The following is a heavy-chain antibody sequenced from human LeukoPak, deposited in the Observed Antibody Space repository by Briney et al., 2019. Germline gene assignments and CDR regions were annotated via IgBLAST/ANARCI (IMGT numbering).Heavy chain of an antibody. J-gene: IGHJ3*02. CDR3: AREYGVLDAFDI. Sequence: SETLSLTCTVSGGSISSYYSSWIRQPAAKRLEWIGRIYTSGSTNYNPSLKSRVTMSVDTSKNQFSLKLSSVTAADTAVYYCAREYGVLDAFDIWGQGTMVTVSS. CDR2: IYTSGST. CDR1: GGSISSYY. V-gene: IGHV4-4*07. D-gene: IGHD4-17*01.